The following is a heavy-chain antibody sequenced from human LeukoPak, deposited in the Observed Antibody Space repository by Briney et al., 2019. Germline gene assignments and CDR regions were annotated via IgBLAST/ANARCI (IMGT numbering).Heavy chain of an antibody. J-gene: IGHJ6*03. V-gene: IGHV1-8*03. Sequence: ASVKVSCKASGYTFTSYDINWVRQATGQGLEWMGWMNPNSGNTGYAQKFQGRVTNTRNTYISTAYMELSSLRSEDTAVYYCARASEDYDFWSGLRYYYYYMDVWGKGTTVTVSS. CDR3: ARASEDYDFWSGLRYYYYYMDV. D-gene: IGHD3-3*01. CDR1: GYTFTSYD. CDR2: MNPNSGNT.